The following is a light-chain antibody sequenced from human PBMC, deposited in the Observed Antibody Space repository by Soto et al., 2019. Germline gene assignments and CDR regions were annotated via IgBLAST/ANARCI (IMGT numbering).Light chain of an antibody. J-gene: IGKJ1*01. V-gene: IGKV3D-15*01. CDR1: QSVSSN. CDR3: QQYNNWPPWT. Sequence: EIVMTQSPSTLSVSPGERATLSCRASQSVSSNLAWYQQKPGQAPRLLIYCASTRATGIPARFSGSGSGTEFTLTISSLQSEDFVVYYCQQYNNWPPWTFGQGTKVEIK. CDR2: CAS.